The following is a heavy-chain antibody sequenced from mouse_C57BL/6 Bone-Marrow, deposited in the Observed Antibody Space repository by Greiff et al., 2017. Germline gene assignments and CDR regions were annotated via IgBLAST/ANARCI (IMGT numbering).Heavy chain of an antibody. D-gene: IGHD3-2*02. CDR3: ARDVPLRQLSLLYFDY. CDR2: ISDGGSYT. V-gene: IGHV5-4*01. J-gene: IGHJ2*01. Sequence: EVQLQESGGGLVKPGGSLKLSCAASGFTFSSYAMSWVRQTPEKRLEWVATISDGGSYTYYPDNVQGRFTISRDNAKNNLYLQMSHLKSEDTAMYYCARDVPLRQLSLLYFDYWGQGTTLPVSS. CDR1: GFTFSSYA.